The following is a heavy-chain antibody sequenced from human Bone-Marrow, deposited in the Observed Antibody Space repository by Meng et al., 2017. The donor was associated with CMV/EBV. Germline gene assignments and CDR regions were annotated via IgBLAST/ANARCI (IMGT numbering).Heavy chain of an antibody. CDR2: ISYDGSNK. D-gene: IGHD2-2*01. CDR1: GFTFSSYA. V-gene: IGHV3-30*04. Sequence: GESLKISCAASGFTFSSYAMHWVRQAPGKGLEWVAVISYDGSNKYYADSVKGRFTISRDNSKNTLYLQMNSLRAEDTAVYYCARADIVVVPAATKRYYYGMDVWGQGTTVTVSS. J-gene: IGHJ6*02. CDR3: ARADIVVVPAATKRYYYGMDV.